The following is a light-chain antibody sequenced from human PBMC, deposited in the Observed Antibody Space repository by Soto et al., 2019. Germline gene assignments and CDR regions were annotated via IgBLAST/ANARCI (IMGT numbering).Light chain of an antibody. V-gene: IGKV1-5*01. CDR1: QSISSW. CDR2: AAS. J-gene: IGKJ5*01. Sequence: IQMAPSPSTLPASAGDSITITCRGSQSISSWMAWYQQKPGKAPRLLIYAASTLQSGVPSRFSGSGSGTDFTLTITSLEPEDFATYYCQQFKNYVTFGQGTRLEIK. CDR3: QQFKNYVT.